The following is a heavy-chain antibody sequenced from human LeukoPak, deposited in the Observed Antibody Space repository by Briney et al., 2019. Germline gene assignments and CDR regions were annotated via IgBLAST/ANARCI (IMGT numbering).Heavy chain of an antibody. CDR2: IIPILGIA. D-gene: IGHD6-19*01. CDR1: GGTFSSYA. CDR3: ARAYSIAVAGSY. V-gene: IGHV1-69*04. Sequence: SVKVSCKASGGTFSSYAISWVRQAPGQGLEWMGRIIPILGIANYAQKFQGRVTITADKSTSTAYMELSSLRSEDTAVYYCARAYSIAVAGSYWGQGTLVTVSS. J-gene: IGHJ4*02.